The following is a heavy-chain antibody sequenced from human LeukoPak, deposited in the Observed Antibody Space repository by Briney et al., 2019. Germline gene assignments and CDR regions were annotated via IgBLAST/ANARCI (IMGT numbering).Heavy chain of an antibody. CDR3: ARDGTGTTAYFFMDV. CDR1: GYTFTSYG. V-gene: IGHV1-2*06. J-gene: IGHJ6*03. Sequence: ASVKVSCKASGYTFTSYGISWVRQAPGQGLEWVGRINPDSGGAKYAQKFQGRVTLTWDTSISTAYMELSRLRSDDTAVYYCARDGTGTTAYFFMDVWGKGTTVTVSS. CDR2: INPDSGGA. D-gene: IGHD1-1*01.